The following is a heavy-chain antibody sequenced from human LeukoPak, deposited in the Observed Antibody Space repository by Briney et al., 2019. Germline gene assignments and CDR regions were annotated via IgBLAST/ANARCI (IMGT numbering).Heavy chain of an antibody. CDR1: GGSFSGYY. CDR3: ARLERGYRYYYYGMDV. J-gene: IGHJ6*02. V-gene: IGHV4-34*01. CDR2: ISHSGST. Sequence: SETLSLTCAVYGGSFSGYYWSWIRQPPGKGLEWIGEISHSGSTNYNPSLKSRVTISVDTSKNQFSLKLSSVTAADTAVYYCARLERGYRYYYYGMDVWGQGTTVTVSS. D-gene: IGHD5-18*01.